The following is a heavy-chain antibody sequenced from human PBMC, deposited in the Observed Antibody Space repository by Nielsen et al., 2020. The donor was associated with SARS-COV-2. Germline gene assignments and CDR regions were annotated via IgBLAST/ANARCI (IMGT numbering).Heavy chain of an antibody. CDR2: IDQDGSEK. V-gene: IGHV3-7*01. Sequence: WIRQPPGKGLEWVANIDQDGSEKYYVDSVKGRFTIARDNARNSLFLQMNSLRDEDTAVYYCAKDRLTWSGSYSSWFDSYGIYVWGQGTTVTVSS. CDR3: AKDRLTWSGSYSSWFDSYGIYV. D-gene: IGHD1-26*01. J-gene: IGHJ6*02.